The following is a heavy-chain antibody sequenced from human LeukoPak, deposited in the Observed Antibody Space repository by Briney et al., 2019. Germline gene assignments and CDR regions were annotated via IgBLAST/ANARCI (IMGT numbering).Heavy chain of an antibody. V-gene: IGHV3-30*02. D-gene: IGHD1-26*01. CDR3: AKDAQSGSHPFSGYSYYGMDV. J-gene: IGHJ6*02. CDR2: IRYDGSNK. CDR1: GFTFSSYG. Sequence: PGGSLRLSCAASGFTFSSYGMHWVRQAPGKGLEWVAFIRYDGSNKYYADSVKGRFTISRDNSKNTLYVQMNSLTAEDTAVYYCAKDAQSGSHPFSGYSYYGMDVWGQGTTVTVSS.